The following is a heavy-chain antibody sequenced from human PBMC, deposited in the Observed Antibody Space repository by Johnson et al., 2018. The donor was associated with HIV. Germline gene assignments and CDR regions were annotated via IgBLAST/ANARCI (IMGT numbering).Heavy chain of an antibody. CDR3: AKGRYSSSWYLAGAFDI. V-gene: IGHV3-11*01. J-gene: IGHJ3*02. D-gene: IGHD6-13*01. CDR2: ISSSGSTI. CDR1: GFTFSDYY. Sequence: VQLVESGGGLVKPGGSLRLSCAASGFTFSDYYMSWIRQAPGKGLEWVSYISSSGSTIYYADSVKGQFTISRDNSKNTLYLQMNSLRAEDTAIYYCAKGRYSSSWYLAGAFDIWGQGTMVTVSS.